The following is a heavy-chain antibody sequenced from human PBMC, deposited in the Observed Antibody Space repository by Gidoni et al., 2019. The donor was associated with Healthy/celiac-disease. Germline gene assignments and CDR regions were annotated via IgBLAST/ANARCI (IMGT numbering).Heavy chain of an antibody. CDR2: IYYSGST. V-gene: IGHV4-59*01. CDR3: ARGGLWFDY. Sequence: QVQLQESGPGLVNPSATLSLTRTVPGGSIRSYYWRWIRQPPGKGMEWIGYIYYSGSTNYNPSLKSRVTISVDTSKNQFSLKLSSVTAADTAVYYCARGGLWFDYWGQGTLVTVSS. CDR1: GGSIRSYY. D-gene: IGHD5-18*01. J-gene: IGHJ4*02.